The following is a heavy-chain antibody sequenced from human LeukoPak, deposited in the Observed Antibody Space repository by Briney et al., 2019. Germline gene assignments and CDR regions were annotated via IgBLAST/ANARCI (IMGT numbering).Heavy chain of an antibody. CDR2: INPNSGGT. J-gene: IGHJ4*02. CDR3: ARGLVGASLDY. Sequence: ASVKVSCKASGYTFTGYYMHWVRQAPGQGLEWMGWINPNSGGTNYAQKFQGRVTITRNTSISTAYMELSSLRSEDTAVYYCARGLVGASLDYWGQGTLVTVSS. V-gene: IGHV1-2*02. D-gene: IGHD1-26*01. CDR1: GYTFTGYY.